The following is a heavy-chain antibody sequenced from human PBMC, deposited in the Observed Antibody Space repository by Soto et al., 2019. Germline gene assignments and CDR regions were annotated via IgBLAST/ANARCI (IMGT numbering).Heavy chain of an antibody. CDR3: GNSGVNSLVDF. D-gene: IGHD2-8*02. J-gene: IGHJ4*02. Sequence: QITLKESGPTLVKPTHTLTLTCTFSGFSLSTYGEGVDWIRQPPGKALEWLALIYWDDDMRYSPSLRNRITGDKSNTKHQVVVKMTNVDPMDTGTYVCGNSGVNSLVDFWGQGIAVTVAS. CDR1: GFSLSTYGEG. CDR2: IYWDDDM. V-gene: IGHV2-5*02.